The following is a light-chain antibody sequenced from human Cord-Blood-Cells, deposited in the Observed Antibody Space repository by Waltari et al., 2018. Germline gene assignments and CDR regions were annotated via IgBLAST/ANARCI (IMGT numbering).Light chain of an antibody. Sequence: EIVLTQSPGTLSLSPGERATLSCRASQSVSSSYLAWYQQKPGQAPRLLIYGASSRATGIPDRFGGSGSGTDFTLTSSRLEPEDFAVYYCQQYGSSPRFGGGTNVEIK. V-gene: IGKV3-20*01. J-gene: IGKJ4*01. CDR1: QSVSSSY. CDR3: QQYGSSPR. CDR2: GAS.